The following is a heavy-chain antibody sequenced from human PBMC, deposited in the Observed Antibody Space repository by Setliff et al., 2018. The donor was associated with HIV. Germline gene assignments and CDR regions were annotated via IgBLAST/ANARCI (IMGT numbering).Heavy chain of an antibody. CDR3: ARATSGTTHDF. CDR1: GYTISTYL. D-gene: IGHD4-17*01. J-gene: IGHJ4*02. CDR2: ISPFNGNT. Sequence: EASVKVSCKASGYTISTYLIAWVRQAPGQGLEWMGWISPFNGNTNYAQKLQGRLTVTTDTSTSTAYMELRSLRSDDTAVYYCARATSGTTHDFWGQGTLVTVSS. V-gene: IGHV1-18*01.